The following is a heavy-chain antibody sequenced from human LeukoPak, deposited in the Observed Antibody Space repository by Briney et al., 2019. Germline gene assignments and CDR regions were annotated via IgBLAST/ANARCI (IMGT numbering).Heavy chain of an antibody. CDR2: IIPIFGTA. Sequence: GSSVKVSCKAPGGTFSSYAISWVRQAPGQGLEWMGGIIPIFGTANYAQKFQGRVTITTDESTSTAYMELSSLRSEDTAVYYCARDSRLRFLEWLLDYWGQGTLVTVSS. CDR3: ARDSRLRFLEWLLDY. V-gene: IGHV1-69*05. J-gene: IGHJ4*02. D-gene: IGHD3-3*01. CDR1: GGTFSSYA.